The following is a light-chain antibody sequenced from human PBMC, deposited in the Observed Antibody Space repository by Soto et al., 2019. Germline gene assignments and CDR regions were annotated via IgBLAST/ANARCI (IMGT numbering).Light chain of an antibody. CDR1: QRISSH. V-gene: IGKV3-11*01. Sequence: EIVLTQSPVTLSLSTGERATLSCRASQRISSHLAWYQQKPGRAPRLLIYDASNRATGIQAKFSGRGPESALTLTTRTLGPEDLTVFWCQQRNTCPFT. CDR2: DAS. J-gene: IGKJ3*01. CDR3: QQRNTCPFT.